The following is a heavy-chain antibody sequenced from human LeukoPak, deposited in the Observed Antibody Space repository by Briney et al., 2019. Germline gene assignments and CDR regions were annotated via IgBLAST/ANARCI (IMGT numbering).Heavy chain of an antibody. J-gene: IGHJ4*02. V-gene: IGHV3-33*03. Sequence: PGGSLRLSCSASGFTFSSYGMHWVRQAPGKGLEWVAVVWYDGINKYYADSVKGRFTISRDSSNNTLYLQMNSLRAEDTGVYFCAKDRETTASGTFDFRGQGTLVTVSS. CDR2: VWYDGINK. CDR3: AKDRETTASGTFDF. CDR1: GFTFSSYG. D-gene: IGHD6-13*01.